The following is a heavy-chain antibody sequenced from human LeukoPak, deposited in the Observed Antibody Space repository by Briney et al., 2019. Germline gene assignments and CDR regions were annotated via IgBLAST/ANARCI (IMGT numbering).Heavy chain of an antibody. Sequence: GGSLRLSCAASGFTFSSYGMHWVRQAPGKGLEWVAFIRYDGSNKYYADSVKGRFTISRDNSKNTLYLQMNSLRAEDTAVYYCAKDGRYYDSSGYYYRFDSPYYFDYWGQGTLVTVSS. CDR1: GFTFSSYG. CDR2: IRYDGSNK. V-gene: IGHV3-30*02. D-gene: IGHD3-22*01. J-gene: IGHJ4*02. CDR3: AKDGRYYDSSGYYYRFDSPYYFDY.